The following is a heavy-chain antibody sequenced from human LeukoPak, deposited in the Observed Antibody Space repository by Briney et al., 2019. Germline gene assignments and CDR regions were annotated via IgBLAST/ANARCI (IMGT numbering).Heavy chain of an antibody. CDR1: GGSISSGDYY. V-gene: IGHV4-30-4*01. CDR2: IYYSGST. J-gene: IGHJ3*02. D-gene: IGHD4-23*01. Sequence: SETLSLTCTVSGGSISSGDYYWSWIRQPPGKGLEWIGYIYYSGSTYYNPSLKSRVTISVDTSKNQFSLKLSSVTAADTAVYYCARHVPTVVTPTSRESAFDIWGQGTMVTVSS. CDR3: ARHVPTVVTPTSRESAFDI.